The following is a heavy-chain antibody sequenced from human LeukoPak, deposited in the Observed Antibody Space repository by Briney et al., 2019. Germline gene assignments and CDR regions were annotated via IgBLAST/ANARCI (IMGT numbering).Heavy chain of an antibody. Sequence: ASVKVSCKASGYTSTGYYMHWVRQATGQGLEWMGWINPNSGGTNYAQKFQGRVTMTRDTSISTAYMELSRLRSDDTAVYYCARLAVADSDYWGQGTLVTVSS. V-gene: IGHV1-2*02. D-gene: IGHD6-19*01. J-gene: IGHJ4*02. CDR1: GYTSTGYY. CDR2: INPNSGGT. CDR3: ARLAVADSDY.